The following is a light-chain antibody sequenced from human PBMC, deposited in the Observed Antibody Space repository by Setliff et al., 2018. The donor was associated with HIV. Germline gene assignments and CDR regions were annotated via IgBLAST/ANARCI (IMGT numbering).Light chain of an antibody. CDR3: CSFAGSNIPYV. CDR1: SRDVGDYNY. V-gene: IGLV2-11*01. J-gene: IGLJ1*01. CDR2: DVY. Sequence: QSALTQPRSVSGSPGQSVTVSCTGTSRDVGDYNYVSWYQQYPGKAPKLIIYDVYKRPSGISNRFSGSKSGYTASLTISGLQADDEADYYCCSFAGSNIPYVFGTGTKVTVL.